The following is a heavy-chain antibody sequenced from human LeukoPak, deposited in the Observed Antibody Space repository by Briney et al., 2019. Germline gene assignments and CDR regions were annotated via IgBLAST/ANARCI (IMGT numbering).Heavy chain of an antibody. J-gene: IGHJ4*02. CDR2: IYYSGST. V-gene: IGHV4-30-4*08. CDR3: ARARDTNPFDY. Sequence: PSETLPLTCTVSGGSISSADYYWSWIRQPPGKGLEWIGYIYYSGSTYYNPSLKSRVTLSVDTSNNQFSLRLSSVTAADTAVYYCARARDTNPFDYWGQGTLVTVSS. CDR1: GGSISSADYY. D-gene: IGHD5-24*01.